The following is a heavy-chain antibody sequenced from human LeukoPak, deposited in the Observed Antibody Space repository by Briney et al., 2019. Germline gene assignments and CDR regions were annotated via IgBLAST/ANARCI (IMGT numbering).Heavy chain of an antibody. J-gene: IGHJ3*02. D-gene: IGHD3-3*01. V-gene: IGHV5-51*01. CDR2: IYPGDSDT. Sequence: GESLKISCTCSGYSFTSYWIGWVRQMPGKGLEWMGIIYPGDSDTRYSPSFQGQVTISADKSISTAYLQWSSLKASDTAMYYCARRKGVIMASHAFDIWGQGTMVTVSS. CDR3: ARRKGVIMASHAFDI. CDR1: GYSFTSYW.